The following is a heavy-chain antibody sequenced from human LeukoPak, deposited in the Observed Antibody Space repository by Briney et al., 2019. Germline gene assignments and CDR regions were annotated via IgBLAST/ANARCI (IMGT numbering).Heavy chain of an antibody. CDR1: GGTFSNFA. Sequence: ASVKVSCKASGGTFSNFAVSWVRQAPGQGLEWMGGIIPVFGATTYAENFQDRVTITADESTGTAYMELSSLRSEDTAVYYCARVGSFFCSSTSCAYFDYWGQGTLVTVSS. CDR3: ARVGSFFCSSTSCAYFDY. J-gene: IGHJ4*02. V-gene: IGHV1-69*13. CDR2: IIPVFGAT. D-gene: IGHD2-2*01.